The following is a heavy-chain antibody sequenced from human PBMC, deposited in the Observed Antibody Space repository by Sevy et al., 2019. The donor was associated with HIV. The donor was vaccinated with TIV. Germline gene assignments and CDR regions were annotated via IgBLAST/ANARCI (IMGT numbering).Heavy chain of an antibody. CDR1: GFTFSSYS. CDR2: ISSSSDSSRTL. V-gene: IGHV3-48*01. CDR3: ARADLSGLYFDF. J-gene: IGHJ4*01. Sequence: GGSLRLSCVASGFTFSSYSMNWVRQAPGKGLEWVSYISSSSDSSRTLYYADSVKGRFSISRDNAKNSVHLQMTSLRVEDTAVYYCARADLSGLYFDFWGHGTLVTVSS. D-gene: IGHD6-19*01.